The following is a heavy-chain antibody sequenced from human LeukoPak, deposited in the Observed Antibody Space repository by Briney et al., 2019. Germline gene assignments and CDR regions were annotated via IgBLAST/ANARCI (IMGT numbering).Heavy chain of an antibody. CDR1: GLTVSSNY. V-gene: IGHV3-66*01. J-gene: IGHJ4*02. Sequence: PGGSLRLSCAASGLTVSSNYMSWVRQAPGKGLEWVSVIYSGGSTYYADSVKGRFTISRDNSKNTLYLQMNSLRAEDTAVYYCARDLWNYYDSGSLDYWGQGTLVTVSS. CDR3: ARDLWNYYDSGSLDY. CDR2: IYSGGST. D-gene: IGHD3-10*01.